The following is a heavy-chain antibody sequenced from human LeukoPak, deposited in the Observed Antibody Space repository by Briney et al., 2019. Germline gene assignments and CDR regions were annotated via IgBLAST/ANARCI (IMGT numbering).Heavy chain of an antibody. J-gene: IGHJ4*02. V-gene: IGHV3-23*01. CDR1: GFIFSTYA. D-gene: IGHD1-26*01. CDR2: ITGSGDST. CDR3: AKENPVGGTNYFDY. Sequence: GGSLRLSCAASGFIFSTYAMSWVRQAPGKGLEWVSAITGSGDSTYYADSVKGRFTISRDNSKNTLSLQMNSLRAEDTAVYYCAKENPVGGTNYFDYWGQGALVTVSS.